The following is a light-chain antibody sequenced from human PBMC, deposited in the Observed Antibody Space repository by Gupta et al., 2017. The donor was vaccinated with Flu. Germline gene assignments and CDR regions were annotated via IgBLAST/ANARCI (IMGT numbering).Light chain of an antibody. Sequence: EIVLTQSPATLSLSPGERATLSCRASQSIGSYLAWYQQKPGQAPRLLIFDASHRATGIPARFSGSGSGTDFTLTISSLEPEDFAFYYCQQRSNWPPAFIFGPGTKVDIK. CDR1: QSIGSY. CDR3: QQRSNWPPAFI. J-gene: IGKJ3*01. V-gene: IGKV3-11*01. CDR2: DAS.